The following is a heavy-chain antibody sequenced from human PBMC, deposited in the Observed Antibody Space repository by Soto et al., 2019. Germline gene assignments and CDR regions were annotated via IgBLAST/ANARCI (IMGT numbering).Heavy chain of an antibody. V-gene: IGHV4-59*01. J-gene: IGHJ4*02. CDR2: IYYSGST. D-gene: IGHD6-13*01. CDR1: GGSISTYY. Sequence: QVQLQESGPGLVKPSETLSLTCTVSGGSISTYYWSWIRQPPGKGLEWIGYIYYSGSTNYNPSLKSRVTISVDTSKNQFSLKLSSVTAADTAVYYCAREAKHSSSWYLDYWGQGTLVTVSS. CDR3: AREAKHSSSWYLDY.